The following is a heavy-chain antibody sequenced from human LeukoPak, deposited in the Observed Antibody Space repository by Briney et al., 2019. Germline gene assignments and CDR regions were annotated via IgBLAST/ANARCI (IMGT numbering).Heavy chain of an antibody. Sequence: GGSLRLSCAASGFTFSNYAMSWVRQAPGKGLEWFPAISGSGGTTSYAGSVKGRFTISRDISENTLYLQMNSLRAEDTAIYYCAKTSSGHYYFDYWGQGTLVTVSS. J-gene: IGHJ4*02. D-gene: IGHD6-19*01. CDR3: AKTSSGHYYFDY. V-gene: IGHV3-23*01. CDR1: GFTFSNYA. CDR2: ISGSGGTT.